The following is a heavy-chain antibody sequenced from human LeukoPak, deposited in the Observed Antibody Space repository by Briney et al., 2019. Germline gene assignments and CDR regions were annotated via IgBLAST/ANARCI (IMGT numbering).Heavy chain of an antibody. CDR1: GGSISSYY. CDR2: IYYSGSI. Sequence: SETLSLTCTVSGGSISSYYWSWIRQPPGKGLEWIGYIYYSGSINYNPSLKSRVTISVDASKNQFSLNLTSVTAADTAVYYCASNTGTVFDYWGQGALVTVSS. J-gene: IGHJ4*02. CDR3: ASNTGTVFDY. D-gene: IGHD7-27*01. V-gene: IGHV4-59*01.